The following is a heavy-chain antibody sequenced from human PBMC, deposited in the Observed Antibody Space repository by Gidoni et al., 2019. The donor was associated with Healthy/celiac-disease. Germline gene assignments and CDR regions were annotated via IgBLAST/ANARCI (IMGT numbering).Heavy chain of an antibody. J-gene: IGHJ6*03. CDR1: GFTFSSYA. Sequence: EVQLLESGGGLVQPGGSLRLSCAASGFTFSSYAMSWVRQAPGKGLEWVSAISGSGGSTYYADSVKGRFTIPRDNSKNTLYLQMNSLRAEDTAVYYCAKGTVRGVVYYYYYMDVWGKGTTVTVSS. D-gene: IGHD3-10*01. CDR3: AKGTVRGVVYYYYYMDV. CDR2: ISGSGGST. V-gene: IGHV3-23*01.